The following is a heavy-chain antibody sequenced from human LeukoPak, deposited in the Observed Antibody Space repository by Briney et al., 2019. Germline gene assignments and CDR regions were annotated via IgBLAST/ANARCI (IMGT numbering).Heavy chain of an antibody. J-gene: IGHJ4*02. CDR3: ARGGGFSFGAQSYYQLSL. CDR1: GYTFTNFD. D-gene: IGHD3-10*01. V-gene: IGHV1-8*03. CDR2: MNPNTGNA. Sequence: ASVKVSCKASGYTFTNFDINWVRQATGQGLEWMGWMNPNTGNAGYAQKFQDRVTITWDASISTAYMDLSSLRSEDTAVYYCARGGGFSFGAQSYYQLSLWGQGTLVTVSS.